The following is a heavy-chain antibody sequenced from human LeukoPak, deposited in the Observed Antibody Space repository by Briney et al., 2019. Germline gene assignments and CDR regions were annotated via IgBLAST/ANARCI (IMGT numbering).Heavy chain of an antibody. CDR1: GGSISSSSYY. CDR2: IYYSGST. CDR3: GFDYYGSGSYNY. Sequence: PSETLSLTCTVSGGSISSSSYYWGWIRQPPGKGLEWIGSIYYSGSTYYNPSLKSRVTISVDTSKNQFSLKLSSVTAADTAVYYCGFDYYGSGSYNYWGQGTLVTVSS. J-gene: IGHJ4*02. V-gene: IGHV4-39*01. D-gene: IGHD3-10*01.